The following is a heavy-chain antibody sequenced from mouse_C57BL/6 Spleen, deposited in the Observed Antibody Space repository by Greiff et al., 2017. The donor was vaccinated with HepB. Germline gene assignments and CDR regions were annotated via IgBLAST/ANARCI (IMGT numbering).Heavy chain of an antibody. Sequence: EVMLVESEGGLVQPGSSMKLSCTASGFTFSDYYMAWVRQVPEKGLEWVANINYDGSSTYYLDSLKSRFIISRDNAKNILYLQMSSLKSEDTATYYCARDWDYGSSHWYFDVWGTGTTVTVSS. CDR2: INYDGSST. V-gene: IGHV5-16*01. D-gene: IGHD1-1*01. CDR3: ARDWDYGSSHWYFDV. CDR1: GFTFSDYY. J-gene: IGHJ1*03.